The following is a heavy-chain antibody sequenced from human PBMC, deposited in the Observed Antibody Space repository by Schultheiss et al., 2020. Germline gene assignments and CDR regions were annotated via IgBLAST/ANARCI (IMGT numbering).Heavy chain of an antibody. Sequence: GGSLRLSCAASGFTFDDYAMHWVRQAPGKGLEWVSYISSSSSTIYYADSVKGRFTISRDNAKNSLYLQMNSLRDEDTAVYYCARDGAVGATATPFDYWGQGTLVTVYS. CDR2: ISSSSSTI. J-gene: IGHJ4*02. CDR1: GFTFDDYA. V-gene: IGHV3-48*02. CDR3: ARDGAVGATATPFDY. D-gene: IGHD1-26*01.